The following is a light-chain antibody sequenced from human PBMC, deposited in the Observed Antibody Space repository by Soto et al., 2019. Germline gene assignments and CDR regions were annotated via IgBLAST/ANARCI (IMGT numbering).Light chain of an antibody. V-gene: IGKV3D-15*01. CDR2: ATS. Sequence: EIVMTQSPATLSVSPGQRASLSCRASQSVSTTVAWYHQKPGQAPRLLIYATSARATGIPARFSGSGSGADFTLTISSLQPEDFATYYCLQDYNYPLTFGGGTKVDIK. CDR3: LQDYNYPLT. CDR1: QSVSTT. J-gene: IGKJ4*01.